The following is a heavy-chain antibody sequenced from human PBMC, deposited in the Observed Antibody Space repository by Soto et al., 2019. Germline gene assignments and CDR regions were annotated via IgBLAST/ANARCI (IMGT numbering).Heavy chain of an antibody. CDR1: GYTFTSYA. Sequence: QVQLVQSGAEVKKPGASVKVSCKASGYTFTSYAMHWVRKAPGQRLEWMGWINAGNGNTKYSQKFQGRVTITRDTSASTAYMELSSLRSEDTAVYYCARDGVRGVIITPYYYYYMDVWGKGTTVTVSS. CDR2: INAGNGNT. CDR3: ARDGVRGVIITPYYYYYMDV. D-gene: IGHD3-10*01. J-gene: IGHJ6*03. V-gene: IGHV1-3*01.